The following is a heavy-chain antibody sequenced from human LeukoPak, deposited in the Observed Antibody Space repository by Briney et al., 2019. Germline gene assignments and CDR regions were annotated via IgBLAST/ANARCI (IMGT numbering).Heavy chain of an antibody. CDR3: ARGGPNDSSGYLRSGFDY. CDR1: GFTFSSYG. D-gene: IGHD3-22*01. J-gene: IGHJ4*02. V-gene: IGHV3-33*08. Sequence: GGSLRLSCAASGFTFSSYGMHWVRQAPGKGLEWVAVIWYGGSNKYYADSVKGRFTISRDNSKNTLYLQMNSLRAEDTAVYYCARGGPNDSSGYLRSGFDYWGQGTLVTVSS. CDR2: IWYGGSNK.